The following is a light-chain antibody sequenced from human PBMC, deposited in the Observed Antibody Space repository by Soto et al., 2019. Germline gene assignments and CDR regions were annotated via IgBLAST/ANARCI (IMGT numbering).Light chain of an antibody. J-gene: IGKJ2*01. CDR1: QSISSW. V-gene: IGKV1-5*03. Sequence: DIQMTQSPSTLSASVGDRVTITCRASQSISSWLAWYQQKPGKAPKLLIYKASSLESGVPSRFSGSGSGTEFTLTISSLQPEDSATYYCLQHNTYPYTFGQGTKVDNK. CDR3: LQHNTYPYT. CDR2: KAS.